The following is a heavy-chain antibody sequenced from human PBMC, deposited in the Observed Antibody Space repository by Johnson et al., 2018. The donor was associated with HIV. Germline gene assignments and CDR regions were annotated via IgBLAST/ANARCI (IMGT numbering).Heavy chain of an antibody. CDR1: GFTVSSNY. CDR3: AREGVGTTCPFDI. Sequence: VHLVESGGGLVQPGGSLRLSCAASGFTVSSNYMSWVRQAPGKGLEWVSAISGSGGSTYYADSVKGRFTISRDNAKSSLYLQMNSLRAEDTAMYYCAREGVGTTCPFDIWGQGTRVTVSS. CDR2: ISGSGGST. D-gene: IGHD1-26*01. J-gene: IGHJ3*02. V-gene: IGHV3-23*04.